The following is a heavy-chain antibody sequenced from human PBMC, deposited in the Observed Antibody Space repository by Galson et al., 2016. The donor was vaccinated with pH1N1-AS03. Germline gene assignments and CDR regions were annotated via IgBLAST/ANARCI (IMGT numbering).Heavy chain of an antibody. V-gene: IGHV3-11*01. CDR3: ARGGVMVPTNLEAFDI. D-gene: IGHD4/OR15-4a*01. Sequence: SLRLSCAASGFTFSDYYMSWIRQAPGKGLEWVSYISSSGTTIYYVDSVKGRFIISRDNAKKSLYLQMNSLRAEDTAVYFCARGGVMVPTNLEAFDIWGPGTMVTVSS. CDR2: ISSSGTTI. J-gene: IGHJ3*02. CDR1: GFTFSDYY.